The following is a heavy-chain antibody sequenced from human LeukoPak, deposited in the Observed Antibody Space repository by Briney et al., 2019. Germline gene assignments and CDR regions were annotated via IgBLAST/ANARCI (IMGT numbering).Heavy chain of an antibody. CDR3: ARDIEAAGLFLDY. Sequence: GGSLRLSCAASGSTFSSYAMSWVRQAPGKGLEWVSAISGSGGSTYYADSVKGRFTISRDNSKNTLYLQMNSLRAEDTAVYYCARDIEAAGLFLDYWGQGTLVTVSS. V-gene: IGHV3-23*01. CDR2: ISGSGGST. D-gene: IGHD6-13*01. CDR1: GSTFSSYA. J-gene: IGHJ4*02.